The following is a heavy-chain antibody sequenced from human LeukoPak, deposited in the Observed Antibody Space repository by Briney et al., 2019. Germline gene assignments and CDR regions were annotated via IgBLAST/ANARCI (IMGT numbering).Heavy chain of an antibody. D-gene: IGHD1-1*01. J-gene: IGHJ4*02. V-gene: IGHV4-30-2*01. CDR2: IYHSGST. Sequence: PSETLSLTCTVSGGSISSGGYYWSWIRQPPGKGLEWIGYIYHSGSTYYNPSLKSRVTISVDRSKNQFSLKLSSVTAADTAVYYCTTKRLDFDYWGQGTLVTVSS. CDR3: TTKRLDFDY. CDR1: GGSISSGGYY.